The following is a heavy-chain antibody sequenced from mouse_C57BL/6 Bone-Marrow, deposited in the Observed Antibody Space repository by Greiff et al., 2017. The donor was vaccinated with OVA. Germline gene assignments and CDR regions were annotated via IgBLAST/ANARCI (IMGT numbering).Heavy chain of an antibody. CDR3: ARLPVYFDY. CDR1: GYTFTDYY. CDR2: INPYNGGT. J-gene: IGHJ2*01. Sequence: EVKLVESGPVLVKPGASVKMSCKASGYTFTDYYMNWVKQSHGKSLEWIGVINPYNGGTSYNQKFKGKATLTVDKSSSTAYMELNSLTSEDSAVYYCARLPVYFDYWGQGTTLTVSS. V-gene: IGHV1-19*01. D-gene: IGHD1-1*01.